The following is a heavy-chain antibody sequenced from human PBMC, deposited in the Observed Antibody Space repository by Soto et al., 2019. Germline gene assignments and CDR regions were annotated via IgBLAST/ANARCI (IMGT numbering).Heavy chain of an antibody. V-gene: IGHV1-18*01. CDR3: ARDPLGATGNY. CDR1: GYTFTSYG. Sequence: ASVKVSCKASGYTFTSYGISWVRQAPGQGLEWMGWISAYNANTYYAQKLQGRVTMPTDTSTSTAYMELRSLRSDDTAVYFCARDPLGATGNYWGQGTLVTVSS. D-gene: IGHD1-26*01. CDR2: ISAYNANT. J-gene: IGHJ4*02.